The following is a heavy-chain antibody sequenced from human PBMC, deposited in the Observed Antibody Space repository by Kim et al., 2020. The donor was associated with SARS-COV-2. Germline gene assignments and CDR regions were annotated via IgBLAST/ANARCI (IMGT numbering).Heavy chain of an antibody. Sequence: SETLSLTCAVYGGSFSGYYWSWIRQPPGKGLEWIGEINHSGSTNYNPSLKSRVTISVDTSKNQFSLKLSSVTAADTAVYYCARARMYYDFWSGWYNWFDPWGQGTLVTVSS. CDR2: INHSGST. J-gene: IGHJ5*02. D-gene: IGHD3-3*01. V-gene: IGHV4-34*01. CDR3: ARARMYYDFWSGWYNWFDP. CDR1: GGSFSGYY.